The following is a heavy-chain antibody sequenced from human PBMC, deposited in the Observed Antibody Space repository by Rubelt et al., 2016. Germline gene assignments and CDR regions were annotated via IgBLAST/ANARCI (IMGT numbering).Heavy chain of an antibody. D-gene: IGHD6-6*01. CDR1: GFTFDDYT. Sequence: VQLVESGGGVVQPGRSLRLSCAASGFTFDDYTMHWVRQAPGKGLEWVSLISWDGGSTYYADSVKGRFTISRDNSKNSLYLQMNSLRTEDTAVYYCARSGYSSSSLRFDPWGQGTLVTVSS. V-gene: IGHV3-43*01. CDR3: ARSGYSSSSLRFDP. J-gene: IGHJ5*02. CDR2: ISWDGGST.